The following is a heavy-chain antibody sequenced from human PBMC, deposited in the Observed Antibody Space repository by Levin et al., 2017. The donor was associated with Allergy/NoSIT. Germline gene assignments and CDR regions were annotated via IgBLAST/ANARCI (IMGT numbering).Heavy chain of an antibody. CDR3: ARLGDTASEN. CDR2: IYPGDSDT. V-gene: IGHV5-51*01. CDR1: GSSFTSYW. Sequence: GGSLRLSCKGSGSSFTSYWIGWVRQMPGKGLEWMGIIYPGDSDTRYGPSFQGQVTISADKSISTAYLQWSSLKASDTAMYYCARLGDTASENWGQGTLVTVSS. D-gene: IGHD5-18*01. J-gene: IGHJ4*02.